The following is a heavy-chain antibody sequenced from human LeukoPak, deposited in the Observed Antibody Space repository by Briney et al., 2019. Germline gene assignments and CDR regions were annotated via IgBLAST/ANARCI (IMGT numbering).Heavy chain of an antibody. J-gene: IGHJ6*02. CDR1: GFTFDDYA. V-gene: IGHV3-9*01. CDR3: ARDHQGSGVTTWYYYYYYYGMDV. CDR2: ISWNSGSI. Sequence: GRSLRLSCAASGFTFDDYAMDWVRQAPGKGLEWVSGISWNSGSIGYADSVKGRFTISRDNAKNSLYLQMNSLRAEDTAVYYCARDHQGSGVTTWYYYYYYYGMDVWGQGTTVTVSS. D-gene: IGHD4-17*01.